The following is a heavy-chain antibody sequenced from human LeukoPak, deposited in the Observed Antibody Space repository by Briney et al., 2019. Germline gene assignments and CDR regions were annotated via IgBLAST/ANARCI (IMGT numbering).Heavy chain of an antibody. Sequence: SETLSLTCTVSGYSISSGYYWGWIRQPPGKGLEWIGSIYHSGSTYYNPSLKSRVTISVDTSKNQFPLKLSSVTAADTAVYYCATLLVGATSYWGQGTLVTVSS. D-gene: IGHD1-26*01. V-gene: IGHV4-38-2*02. CDR1: GYSISSGYY. CDR2: IYHSGST. J-gene: IGHJ4*02. CDR3: ATLLVGATSY.